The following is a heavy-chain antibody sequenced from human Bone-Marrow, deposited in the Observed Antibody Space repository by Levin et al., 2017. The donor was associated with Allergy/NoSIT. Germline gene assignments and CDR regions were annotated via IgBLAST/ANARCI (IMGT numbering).Heavy chain of an antibody. J-gene: IGHJ4*02. CDR2: ISGSGGST. Sequence: QAGGSLRLSCAASGFTFSSYAMSWVRQAPGKGLEWVSAISGSGGSTYYADSVKGRFTISRDNSKNTLYLQMNSLRAEDTAVYYCAKDRRITGTTDYWGQGTLVTVSS. D-gene: IGHD1-7*01. V-gene: IGHV3-23*01. CDR3: AKDRRITGTTDY. CDR1: GFTFSSYA.